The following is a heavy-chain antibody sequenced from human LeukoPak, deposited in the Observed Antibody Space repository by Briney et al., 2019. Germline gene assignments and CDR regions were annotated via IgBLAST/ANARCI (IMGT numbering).Heavy chain of an antibody. J-gene: IGHJ6*03. D-gene: IGHD3-10*01. CDR2: ISSSSSYI. V-gene: IGHV3-21*01. Sequence: PGGSLRLSCAASGFTFSSYDMTWVRQAPGRGLEWVSSISSSSSYIYYADSVKGRFTISRDNAKNSLYLQMNSLRAEDTAVYYCAREGYYGPGSADYYYYYYMDVWGKGTTVTIFS. CDR1: GFTFSSYD. CDR3: AREGYYGPGSADYYYYYYMDV.